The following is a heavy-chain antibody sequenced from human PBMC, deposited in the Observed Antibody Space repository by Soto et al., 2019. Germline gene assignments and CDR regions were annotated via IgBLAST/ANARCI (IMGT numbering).Heavy chain of an antibody. CDR1: GGSISRGGYS. D-gene: IGHD2-15*01. Sequence: TLSLTSPVPGGSISRGGYSWTWLREHPGKGLKWIGYIYYSGSTYYNPSLKSRVTISVDTSKNQFSLKLSSVTAADTAVYYCARXPYCSGGSCYPWPLFDYWGQGTLVTVSS. V-gene: IGHV4-31*03. CDR3: ARXPYCSGGSCYPWPLFDY. J-gene: IGHJ4*02. CDR2: IYYSGST.